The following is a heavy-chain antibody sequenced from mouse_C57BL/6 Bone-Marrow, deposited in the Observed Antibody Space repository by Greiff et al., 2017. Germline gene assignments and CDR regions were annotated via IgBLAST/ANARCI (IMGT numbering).Heavy chain of an antibody. CDR2: VDPGNGDT. V-gene: IGHV14-4*01. CDR1: GFNIKDAY. J-gene: IGHJ4*01. CDR3: TTRCMDY. Sequence: VQLQQSGAELVRPGASVKLSCTASGFNIKDAYMHWVKQRPEQGLGWIGWVDPGNGDTEYASKFQGKATITADTSSSTAYLQPSSLTSEDTAVYYCTTRCMDYWGQGTSVTVSS.